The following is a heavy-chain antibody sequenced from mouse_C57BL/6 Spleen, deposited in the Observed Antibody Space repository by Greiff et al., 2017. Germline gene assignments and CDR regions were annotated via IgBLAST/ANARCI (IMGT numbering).Heavy chain of an antibody. CDR2: IYPGDGST. CDR1: GYTFTSYW. V-gene: IGHV1-55*01. CDR3: AHYDGCSSGFAY. Sequence: QVQLQQPGAELVKPGASVKLSCKASGYTFTSYWIPWVKQRPGQGLEWIGNIYPGDGSTNYNEKFKSKATLTVDTSSSTAYMQLSSLTSEDSAVYYCAHYDGCSSGFAYWGQGTLVTVSA. J-gene: IGHJ3*01. D-gene: IGHD2-3*01.